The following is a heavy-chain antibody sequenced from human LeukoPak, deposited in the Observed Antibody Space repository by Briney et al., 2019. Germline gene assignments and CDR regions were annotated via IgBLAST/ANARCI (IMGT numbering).Heavy chain of an antibody. D-gene: IGHD2-2*01. CDR2: IIPMFGTA. Sequence: SVKVSCKASGGTFRRYAMSWVRQAPGQGLEWMGGIIPMFGTANYAQNFQGRVTITADESTGTAYMDLSSLRSEDTAVYYCARVITPRYCTTPSCYWKGWFDPWGQGTLVTVSS. V-gene: IGHV1-69*13. J-gene: IGHJ5*02. CDR3: ARVITPRYCTTPSCYWKGWFDP. CDR1: GGTFRRYA.